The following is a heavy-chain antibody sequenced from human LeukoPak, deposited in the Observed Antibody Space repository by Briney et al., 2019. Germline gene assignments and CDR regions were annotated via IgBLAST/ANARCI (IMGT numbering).Heavy chain of an antibody. J-gene: IGHJ6*02. D-gene: IGHD3-10*01. CDR2: INPSGGST. Sequence: ASVKVSCKASGYTFTSYYMHWVRQAPGQGLEWMGIINPSGGSTSYAQKFQGRVTMTRDTSTSTVYMELSSLRSEDTAVYYCARDRRPLFSILSMVRGVSYYYGMDVWGQGTTVTVSS. V-gene: IGHV1-46*01. CDR3: ARDRRPLFSILSMVRGVSYYYGMDV. CDR1: GYTFTSYY.